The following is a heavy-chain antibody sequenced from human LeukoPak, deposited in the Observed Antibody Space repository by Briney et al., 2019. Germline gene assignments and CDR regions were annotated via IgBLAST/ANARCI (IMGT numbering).Heavy chain of an antibody. CDR1: GYTFTGYY. CDR3: ASMRYSSSWYEDAFDI. V-gene: IGHV1-2*06. Sequence: ASVKVSCKASGYTFTGYYTHWVRQAPGQGLEWMGPINPNSGGTNYAQKFQGRVTMTRDTSISTVYMELSRLRSDDTAVYYCASMRYSSSWYEDAFDIWGQGTMVTVSS. CDR2: INPNSGGT. J-gene: IGHJ3*02. D-gene: IGHD6-13*01.